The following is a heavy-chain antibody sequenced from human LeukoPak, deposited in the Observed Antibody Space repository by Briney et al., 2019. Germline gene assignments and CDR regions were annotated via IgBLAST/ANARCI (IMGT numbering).Heavy chain of an antibody. CDR1: GYSFNTYW. V-gene: IGHV5-51*01. J-gene: IGHJ3*02. Sequence: GESLKISCKGSGYSFNTYWIGWVRQMPGKGLEWMGIIYPGDSDTRYSPSFQGQVTISADRSISTAYLQWSSLKASGTAMYYCAKSPSPLDAFDIWGQGTMVTVSS. CDR3: AKSPSPLDAFDI. CDR2: IYPGDSDT.